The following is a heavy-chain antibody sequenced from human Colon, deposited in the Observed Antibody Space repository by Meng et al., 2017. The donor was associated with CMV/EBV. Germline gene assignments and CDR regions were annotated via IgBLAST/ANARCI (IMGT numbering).Heavy chain of an antibody. D-gene: IGHD3-16*01. CDR3: VRGHYDGA. Sequence: GESLKISCTVSRFSFSEFWMNWVRQAPGKGLEWVANIKADGSETYYADSVKGRFIISRDNAKNSLYLQMNSLRVEDTAVYFCVRGHYDGAWGHGTLVTVSS. V-gene: IGHV3-7*04. CDR2: IKADGSET. CDR1: RFSFSEFW. J-gene: IGHJ4*03.